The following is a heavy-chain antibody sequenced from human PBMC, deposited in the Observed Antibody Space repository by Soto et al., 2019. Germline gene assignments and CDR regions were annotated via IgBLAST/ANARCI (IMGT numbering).Heavy chain of an antibody. J-gene: IGHJ6*02. V-gene: IGHV3-21*01. D-gene: IGHD3-9*01. CDR1: GFTFSSYS. CDR2: ISSSSSYI. CDR3: ASELRYFDWFPRAYYYGMDV. Sequence: GGSLRLSCAASGFTFSSYSMNWVRQAPGKGLEWVSSISSSSSYIYYADSVKGRFTISRDNAKNSLYLQMNSLRAEDTAVYYCASELRYFDWFPRAYYYGMDVWGQGTTVTVPS.